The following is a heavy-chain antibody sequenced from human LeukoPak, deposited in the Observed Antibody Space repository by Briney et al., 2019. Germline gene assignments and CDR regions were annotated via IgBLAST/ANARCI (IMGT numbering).Heavy chain of an antibody. CDR2: IYSSGST. CDR3: ARGYSRSSNYFDY. V-gene: IGHV4-59*01. J-gene: IGHJ4*02. CDR1: GVSISSYY. Sequence: SETLSLTCSVSGVSISSYYWSWIRQPPGKELEWIGFIYSSGSTNYNPSLKSRITISVDTSKNQFSLKLSSVIAADTAVYYCARGYSRSSNYFDYWGQGTLVTVSS. D-gene: IGHD6-6*01.